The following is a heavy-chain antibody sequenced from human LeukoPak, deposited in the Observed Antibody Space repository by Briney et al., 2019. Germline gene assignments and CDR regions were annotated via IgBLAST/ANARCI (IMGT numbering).Heavy chain of an antibody. J-gene: IGHJ4*02. V-gene: IGHV1-2*02. D-gene: IGHD6-19*01. Sequence: ASVKVSCKASGYTFTGYYMHWVRQAPGQVLEWMGWINPNSGGTNYAQKFQGRVTMTRDTSISTAYMELSRLRSDDTAVYYCARERVKQWLVLGYWGQGTLVTVSS. CDR2: INPNSGGT. CDR3: ARERVKQWLVLGY. CDR1: GYTFTGYY.